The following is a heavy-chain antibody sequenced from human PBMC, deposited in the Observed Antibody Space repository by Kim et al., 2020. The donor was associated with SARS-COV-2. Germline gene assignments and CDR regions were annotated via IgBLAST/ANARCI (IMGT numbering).Heavy chain of an antibody. CDR2: IDPNSGGT. CDR3: ARPLSDIYDYGDYKNWFDT. Sequence: ASVKVSCKASGYTFTGYYMHWVRQAPGKGLEWMGRIDPNSGGTNYAQKFQGRVTMTRDTSISTAYMELSRLRSDDTAVYYCARPLSDIYDYGDYKNWFDTWGQGTLVTVSS. D-gene: IGHD4-17*01. CDR1: GYTFTGYY. V-gene: IGHV1-2*06. J-gene: IGHJ5*02.